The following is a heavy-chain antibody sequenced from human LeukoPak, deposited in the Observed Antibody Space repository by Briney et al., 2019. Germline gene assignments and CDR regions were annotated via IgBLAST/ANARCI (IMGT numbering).Heavy chain of an antibody. CDR2: MNPHSGET. CDR1: GYRFTSYP. Sequence: ASVKVSCKTSGYRFTSYPLHWVRQAPGQGLEWLGWMNPHSGETNNAQKFQGRVTMTRDTSISVAYMELSSLRSDDMAVYFCERGMDAEAFQNWGQGTLVIVSS. CDR3: ERGMDAEAFQN. D-gene: IGHD2-2*03. V-gene: IGHV1-2*02. J-gene: IGHJ1*01.